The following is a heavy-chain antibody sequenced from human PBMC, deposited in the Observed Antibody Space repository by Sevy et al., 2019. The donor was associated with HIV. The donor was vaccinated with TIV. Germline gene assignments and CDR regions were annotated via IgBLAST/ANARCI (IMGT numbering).Heavy chain of an antibody. Sequence: GGSLRLSCAASGFTFSLYSLNWVRQAPGKGLECVSSITRSSSYIYYTDSVKGRFTISRDNAKNSLYLQMNSLRVEDTAVYYCARAYGDYVGGYYFDYWGQGALVTVSS. V-gene: IGHV3-21*01. CDR2: ITRSSSYI. CDR1: GFTFSLYS. D-gene: IGHD4-17*01. CDR3: ARAYGDYVGGYYFDY. J-gene: IGHJ4*02.